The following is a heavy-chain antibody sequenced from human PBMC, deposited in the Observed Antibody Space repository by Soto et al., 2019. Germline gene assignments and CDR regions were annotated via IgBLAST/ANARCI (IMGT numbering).Heavy chain of an antibody. V-gene: IGHV4-39*01. CDR2: IYYSGST. J-gene: IGHJ6*03. CDR3: ARHNNPTYDFWSGYYDYYYYYMDV. D-gene: IGHD3-3*01. Sequence: QLQLQESGPGLVKPSETLSLTCTVSGGSISSSSYYWGWIRQPPGKGLEWIGSIYYSGSTYYNPSLKSRVTISVDTSKNQFSLKLSSVTAADTAVYYCARHNNPTYDFWSGYYDYYYYYMDVWGKGTTVTVSS. CDR1: GGSISSSSYY.